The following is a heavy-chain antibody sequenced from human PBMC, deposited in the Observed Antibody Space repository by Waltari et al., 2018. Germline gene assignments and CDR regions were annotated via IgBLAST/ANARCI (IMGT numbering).Heavy chain of an antibody. CDR2: IYTSGST. CDR3: ARDIYGTGYSSSPGSY. D-gene: IGHD6-13*01. CDR1: GGSISSGSYY. Sequence: QVQLQESGPGLVKPSQTLSLTCTVSGGSISSGSYYWSWIRQPAGKGLEWIGRIYTSGSTNYNPSLKRRVTISVDTSKNQFSLKLSSVTAADTAVYYCARDIYGTGYSSSPGSYWGQGTLVTVSS. V-gene: IGHV4-61*02. J-gene: IGHJ4*02.